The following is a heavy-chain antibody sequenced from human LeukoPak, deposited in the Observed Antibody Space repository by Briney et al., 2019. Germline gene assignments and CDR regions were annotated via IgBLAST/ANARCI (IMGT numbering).Heavy chain of an antibody. V-gene: IGHV3-30*18. Sequence: GGSLRLSCAASGFTFSSYGMHWVRQAPGKGLEWVAVISYDGSNKYYADSVKGRFTISRDNSKNTLYLQMNSLRAEDTAVYYCAKEPSGYGSGSYENWGQGTLVTVSS. CDR3: AKEPSGYGSGSYEN. CDR1: GFTFSSYG. CDR2: ISYDGSNK. J-gene: IGHJ4*02. D-gene: IGHD3-10*01.